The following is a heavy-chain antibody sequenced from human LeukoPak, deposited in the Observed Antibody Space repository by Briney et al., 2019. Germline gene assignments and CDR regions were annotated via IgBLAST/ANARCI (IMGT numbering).Heavy chain of an antibody. CDR3: VKITSVTGGDC. V-gene: IGHV3-64D*09. CDR1: GFTFSAYA. Sequence: GGSLRLSCSASGFTFSAYAMSWVRQAPGKGLEYVSGISSNGGSSFYADSVKGRFTISRDNSKNTLYLQMSSLRAEDTAVYYCVKITSVTGGDCWGQGTLLTVSS. D-gene: IGHD1-1*01. J-gene: IGHJ4*02. CDR2: ISSNGGSS.